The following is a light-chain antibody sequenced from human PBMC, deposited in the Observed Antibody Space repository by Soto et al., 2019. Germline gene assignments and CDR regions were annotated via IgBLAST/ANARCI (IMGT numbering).Light chain of an antibody. CDR1: QGISSA. Sequence: AIQLTQSPSSLSASVGDRVTITCRARQGISSALAWYQQKPGKAPKLLIYDASSLESGVPSRFSGSGSGTDFTLTISSLQPEDFATYYCQQFNSNLGVTFGPGTKVDIK. V-gene: IGKV1-13*02. CDR3: QQFNSNLGVT. J-gene: IGKJ3*01. CDR2: DAS.